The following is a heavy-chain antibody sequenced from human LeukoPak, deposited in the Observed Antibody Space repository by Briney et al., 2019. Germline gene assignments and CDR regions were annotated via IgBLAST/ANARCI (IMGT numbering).Heavy chain of an antibody. D-gene: IGHD5-18*01. J-gene: IGHJ4*02. Sequence: GGSLRLSCAASGFTFTNYAMNWVRQAPGKELHWVSTISGRGDYTYYADSVKGRFTISRDNSKNTLYLQMNSLRAEDTAVYYCAKGYTYGSDWGQGTLVTVSS. CDR1: GFTFTNYA. CDR3: AKGYTYGSD. CDR2: ISGRGDYT. V-gene: IGHV3-23*01.